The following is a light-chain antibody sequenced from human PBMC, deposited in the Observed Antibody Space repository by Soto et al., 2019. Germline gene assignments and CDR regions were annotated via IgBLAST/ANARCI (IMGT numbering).Light chain of an antibody. J-gene: IGKJ5*01. V-gene: IGKV3-20*01. CDR3: QQYGSSPWT. CDR2: GAS. Sequence: EIVLTQSPGTLSLSPGERVTLSCSASQSVTSNNLAWYQQKPGQAPRLLIYGASSRATGIPDRFSGSGSGTDFTLTISRLEPEDFAVYYCQQYGSSPWTFGQGTRLEIK. CDR1: QSVTSNN.